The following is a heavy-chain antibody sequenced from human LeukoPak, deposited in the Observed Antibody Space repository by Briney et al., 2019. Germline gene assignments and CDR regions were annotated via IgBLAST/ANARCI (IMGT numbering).Heavy chain of an antibody. CDR1: GYTFTGYY. J-gene: IGHJ5*02. Sequence: ASVMVSCKASGYTFTGYYMHWVRQAPGQGLEWMGWINPNSGGTNYAQKFQGRVTMTRDTSISTAYMELSRLRSDDTAVYYCARDPIVVVAAGGWFDPWGQGTLVTVSS. D-gene: IGHD2-15*01. V-gene: IGHV1-2*02. CDR3: ARDPIVVVAAGGWFDP. CDR2: INPNSGGT.